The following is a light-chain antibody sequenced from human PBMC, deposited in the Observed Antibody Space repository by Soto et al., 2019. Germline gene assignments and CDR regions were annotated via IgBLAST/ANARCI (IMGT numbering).Light chain of an antibody. J-gene: IGKJ2*01. V-gene: IGKV2-30*01. CDR3: MKSVYCPPYI. CDR1: QSLAYRDGNTY. Sequence: VVMTQSPLFLPVTLGQPASISCRSSQSLAYRDGNTYLHWFQQRPGQSPRRLIYNLSSRDSGVPQRLGGSGSGTNFTLKISRVEAEYVGVYTCMKSVYCPPYIFGRGTKVEIK. CDR2: NLS.